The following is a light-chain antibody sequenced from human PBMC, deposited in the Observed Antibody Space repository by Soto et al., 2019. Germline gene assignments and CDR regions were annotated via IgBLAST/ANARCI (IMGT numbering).Light chain of an antibody. CDR3: SSYTSSSTLV. V-gene: IGLV2-14*01. CDR1: SSDVGGYNY. Sequence: QSALTQPASVSGSPGQSITISCTGTSSDVGGYNYVSRYQQHPGKAPKLMIYDISNRPSGVSNRFSGSKSGNTASLTISGRQAEDEADYYCSSYTSSSTLVFGTGTKLTVL. J-gene: IGLJ1*01. CDR2: DIS.